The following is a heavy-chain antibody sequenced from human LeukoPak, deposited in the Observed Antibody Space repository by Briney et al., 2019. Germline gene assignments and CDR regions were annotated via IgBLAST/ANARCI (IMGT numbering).Heavy chain of an antibody. J-gene: IGHJ4*02. CDR2: INSDGSSA. Sequence: PGGSLRLSCAASGFTFSSYWMHWVRQAPGKGLVWVSRINSDGSSATYADSVKGRFTISRDNAKNTLYLQMNSLSAEDTAVYYCARDRATAMFDYWAQGTLVTVSS. CDR1: GFTFSSYW. V-gene: IGHV3-74*01. D-gene: IGHD5-18*01. CDR3: ARDRATAMFDY.